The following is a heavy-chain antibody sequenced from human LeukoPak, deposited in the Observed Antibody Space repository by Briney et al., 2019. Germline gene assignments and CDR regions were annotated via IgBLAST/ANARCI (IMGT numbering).Heavy chain of an antibody. CDR1: GYIFTASY. V-gene: IGHV1-2*02. CDR3: AREVSSGYYFDY. J-gene: IGHJ4*02. Sequence: ASVRVSSTPSGYIFTASYMNWVRQAPGQRLEWLGWISPKSGGKKHAQKFQGRINMTRDTSISTAYMQLSGRRSDATALCYCAREVSSGYYFDYWGQGDLVTVSS. CDR2: ISPKSGGK. D-gene: IGHD3-22*01.